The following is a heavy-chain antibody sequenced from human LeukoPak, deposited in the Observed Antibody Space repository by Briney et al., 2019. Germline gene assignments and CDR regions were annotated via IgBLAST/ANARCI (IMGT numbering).Heavy chain of an antibody. Sequence: GGSLRLSCAASAFTFSDYWMSWVRQAPGKGLEWVANIKEDGSEINYVDSVKGRFTISRDNAKNSLYLQMNSLRVDDTAVYYCARDRGYSTFDFWGQGTLVTVSS. J-gene: IGHJ4*02. CDR3: ARDRGYSTFDF. CDR1: AFTFSDYW. CDR2: IKEDGSEI. D-gene: IGHD4-23*01. V-gene: IGHV3-7*01.